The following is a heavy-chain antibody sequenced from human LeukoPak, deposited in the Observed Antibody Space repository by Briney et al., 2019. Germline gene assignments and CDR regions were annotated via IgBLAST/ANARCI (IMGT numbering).Heavy chain of an antibody. D-gene: IGHD6-13*01. J-gene: IGHJ4*02. Sequence: ASVKVSCKASGYTFTSYGISWVRQAPGQGLEWMGWINPNNVDANYAQKFHGRVTMTRDTSIDTAYMELSRLRFDDTAMYYCARGEAAAGSPDYWGQGTLVTVSS. CDR3: ARGEAAAGSPDY. CDR2: INPNNVDA. V-gene: IGHV1-2*02. CDR1: GYTFTSYG.